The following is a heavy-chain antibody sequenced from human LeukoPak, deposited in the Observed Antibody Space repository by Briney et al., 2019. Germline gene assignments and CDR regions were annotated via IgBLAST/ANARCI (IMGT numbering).Heavy chain of an antibody. CDR2: INTNTGNP. V-gene: IGHV7-4-1*01. Sequence: GASVKVSCKASGYTCTSYGISWVRQAPGQGLEWMGWINTNTGNPTYAQGFTGRFVFSLDTSVSTAYLQICSLKAEDTAVYYCARAGAVATYYFDYWGQGTLVTVSS. CDR3: ARAGAVATYYFDY. CDR1: GYTCTSYG. D-gene: IGHD5-12*01. J-gene: IGHJ4*02.